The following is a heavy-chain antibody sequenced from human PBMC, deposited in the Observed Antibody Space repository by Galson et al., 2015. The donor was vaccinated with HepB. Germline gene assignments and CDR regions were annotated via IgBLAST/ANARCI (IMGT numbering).Heavy chain of an antibody. Sequence: SCKASGYTFTGYYMHWVRQAPGQGLEWMGRINPNSGGTNYAQKFQGRVTMTRDTSISTAYMELSRLRSDDTVVYYCARESSWYGGSSYFDYWGQGTLVTVSS. CDR1: GYTFTGYY. CDR3: ARESSWYGGSSYFDY. D-gene: IGHD6-13*01. V-gene: IGHV1-2*05. CDR2: INPNSGGT. J-gene: IGHJ4*02.